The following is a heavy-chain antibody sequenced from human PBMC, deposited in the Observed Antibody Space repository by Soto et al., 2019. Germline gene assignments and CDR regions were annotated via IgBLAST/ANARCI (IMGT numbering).Heavy chain of an antibody. CDR3: ARVLRVYDWLPQGAFDI. CDR1: GFTFSDYY. J-gene: IGHJ3*02. V-gene: IGHV3-11*06. D-gene: IGHD3-9*01. Sequence: QVKLVDSGGDLVKPAGSLRLSCAASGFTFSDYYMSWIRQAPGKGLEWVSNISGSGSYTNYADSVKGRFTISRDNAKKSLSLQMNSLRPEDTAVYYCARVLRVYDWLPQGAFDIWGQGTMVTVSS. CDR2: ISGSGSYT.